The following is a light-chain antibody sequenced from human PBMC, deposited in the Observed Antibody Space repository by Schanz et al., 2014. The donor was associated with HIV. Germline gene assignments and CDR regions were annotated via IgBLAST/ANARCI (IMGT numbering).Light chain of an antibody. J-gene: IGKJ1*01. V-gene: IGKV4-1*01. CDR2: WAS. CDR3: QQYYSSPPT. Sequence: DIVMTQSPDSLAVSLGERATIDCKSSQSVLYTSNNQSYLAWYQQKSGQPPRLLIYWASTRKSGVPDRFSGSGSGTDFTLTISSLQAEDVAVYYCQQYYSSPPTFGQGTKVELK. CDR1: QSVLYTSNNQSY.